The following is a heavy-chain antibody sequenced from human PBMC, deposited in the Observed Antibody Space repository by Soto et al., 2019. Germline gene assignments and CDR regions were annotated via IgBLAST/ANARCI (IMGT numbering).Heavy chain of an antibody. CDR2: ISGSGSTI. CDR3: AKVFYYYDSSGYYYFDY. D-gene: IGHD3-22*01. Sequence: GGSLRLSCAASGFTFSSYAVSWVRQAPGKGPEWISSISGSGSTIYYADSVKGRFTISRDNSQNTLYLQMSSLRAEDTAVYYCAKVFYYYDSSGYYYFDYWGQGTLVTVSS. CDR1: GFTFSSYA. V-gene: IGHV3-23*01. J-gene: IGHJ4*02.